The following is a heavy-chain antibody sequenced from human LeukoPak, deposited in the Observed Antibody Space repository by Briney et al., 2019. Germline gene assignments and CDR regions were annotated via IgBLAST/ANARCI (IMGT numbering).Heavy chain of an antibody. CDR3: AKVGYYSTLSYYFDY. V-gene: IGHV3-23*01. Sequence: PGGSLRLPCAASGFTFSSYAMSWVRQAPGKGLEWVSAISGSGGSTYYADSVKGRFTISRDNSKNTLYLQMNSLRAEDTAVYYCAKVGYYSTLSYYFDYWGQGTLVTVSS. J-gene: IGHJ4*02. CDR2: ISGSGGST. D-gene: IGHD3-10*01. CDR1: GFTFSSYA.